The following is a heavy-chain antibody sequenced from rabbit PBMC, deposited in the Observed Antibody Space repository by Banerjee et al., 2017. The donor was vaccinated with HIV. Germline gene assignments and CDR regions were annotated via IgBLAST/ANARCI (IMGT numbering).Heavy chain of an antibody. J-gene: IGHJ4*01. CDR1: GFSFSSSYY. V-gene: IGHV1S47*01. D-gene: IGHD6-1*01. Sequence: EESGGDLVKPGASLTLTCTASGFSFSSSYYMCWVRQAPGKGPEWIACIYNGDGSTYYASWVNGRFTISRSTSLNTVTLQLTSLTAADTATYFCARAAANRAGLAYAMGYFNLWGQGTLVTVS. CDR3: ARAAANRAGLAYAMGYFNL. CDR2: IYNGDGST.